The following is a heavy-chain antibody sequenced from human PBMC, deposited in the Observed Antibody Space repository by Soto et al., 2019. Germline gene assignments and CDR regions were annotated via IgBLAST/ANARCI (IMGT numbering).Heavy chain of an antibody. Sequence: GASAKVSCKASGYTFTGYYMHWVRQAPGQGLEWMGWINPNSGGTNYAQKFQGWVTMTRDTSISTAYMELSRLRSDGTAVYYCARDLNYYGSGSYYEGNYYYYGMDVWGQGTTVTVSS. CDR2: INPNSGGT. J-gene: IGHJ6*02. CDR1: GYTFTGYY. V-gene: IGHV1-2*04. D-gene: IGHD3-10*01. CDR3: ARDLNYYGSGSYYEGNYYYYGMDV.